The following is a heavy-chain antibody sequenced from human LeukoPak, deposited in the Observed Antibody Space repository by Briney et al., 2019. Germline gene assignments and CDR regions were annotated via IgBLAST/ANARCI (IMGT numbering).Heavy chain of an antibody. D-gene: IGHD2-2*02. V-gene: IGHV3-30*02. CDR2: IRYDGSNK. CDR1: GFTFSSYG. CDR3: AKDSAYCSSTSCYRGEFDY. J-gene: IGHJ4*02. Sequence: GGSLRLSCAASGFTFSSYGMHWVRQPPGKGLEWVAFIRYDGSNKYYADSEKGRFTISRDNSKNTLYLQMNSLRAEDTAVYYCAKDSAYCSSTSCYRGEFDYWGQGTLVTVSS.